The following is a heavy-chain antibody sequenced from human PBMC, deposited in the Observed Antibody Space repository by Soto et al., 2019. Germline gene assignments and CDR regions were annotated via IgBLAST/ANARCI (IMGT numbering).Heavy chain of an antibody. Sequence: PSETLSLTCAVYGGSLSDYSWSWIRQPPGKGLEWIGEINHRGSTNYNPSLKSRVTISVDTSKNQFSLKLSSVTAADTAVYYCARNYAYAEGYYWYGIDVWGQGTTVTVSS. D-gene: IGHD3-16*01. CDR3: ARNYAYAEGYYWYGIDV. CDR1: GGSLSDYS. V-gene: IGHV4-34*01. J-gene: IGHJ6*02. CDR2: INHRGST.